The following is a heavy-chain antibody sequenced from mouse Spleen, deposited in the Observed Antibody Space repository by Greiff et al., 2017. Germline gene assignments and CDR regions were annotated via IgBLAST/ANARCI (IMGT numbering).Heavy chain of an antibody. CDR2: ISSGSSTI. V-gene: IGHV5-17*01. D-gene: IGHD2-4*01. CDR3: ARGGLRPYYFDY. CDR1: G. Sequence: EVMLVESGGGLVKPGGSLKLSCAASGMHWVRQAPEKGLEWVAYISSGSSTIYYADTVKGRFTISRDNAKNTLFLQMTSLRSEDTAMYYCARGGLRPYYFDYWGQGTTLTVSS. J-gene: IGHJ2*01.